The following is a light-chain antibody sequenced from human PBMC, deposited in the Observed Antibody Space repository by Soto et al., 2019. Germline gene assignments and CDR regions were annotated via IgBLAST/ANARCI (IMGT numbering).Light chain of an antibody. CDR2: VAS. CDR1: QSISVH. CDR3: QQSYITPYS. Sequence: DIQMTQSPSSLSASVGDTVTITCRASQSISVHLNWYQQKGGKVPKLLIYVASNLYSGVPSRLSGSGSETDFALTLSNLQPEDFATYFWQQSYITPYSVGQGTMMEIK. J-gene: IGKJ2*03. V-gene: IGKV1-39*01.